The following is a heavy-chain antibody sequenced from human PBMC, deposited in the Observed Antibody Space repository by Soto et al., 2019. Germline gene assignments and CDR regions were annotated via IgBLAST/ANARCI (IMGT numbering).Heavy chain of an antibody. V-gene: IGHV3-23*01. Sequence: PGGSLRLSCAASGFSFVDYAMSWVRQSPGKGLEWVSTISGSGFDTKYADYVRGRFAFSRDNSKNTLYLQMSSLRADDTAVYYCGKYPYSGIHFHFDHWGVGTLVTVSS. CDR2: ISGSGFDT. CDR1: GFSFVDYA. D-gene: IGHD1-26*01. J-gene: IGHJ4*02. CDR3: GKYPYSGIHFHFDH.